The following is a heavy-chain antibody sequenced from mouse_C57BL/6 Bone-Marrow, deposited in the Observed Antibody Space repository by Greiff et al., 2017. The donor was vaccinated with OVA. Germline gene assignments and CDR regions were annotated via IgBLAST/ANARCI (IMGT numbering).Heavy chain of an antibody. D-gene: IGHD2-3*01. Sequence: EVQLQESGPVLVKPGASVKMSCKASGYTFTDYYMNWVKQSHGKSLEWIGVINPYNGGTSYNQKFKGKATLTVDKSSSTAYMELNSLTSEDSAVYYCARSWLLRVDYWGQGTTLTVSS. CDR2: INPYNGGT. J-gene: IGHJ2*01. CDR1: GYTFTDYY. CDR3: ARSWLLRVDY. V-gene: IGHV1-19*01.